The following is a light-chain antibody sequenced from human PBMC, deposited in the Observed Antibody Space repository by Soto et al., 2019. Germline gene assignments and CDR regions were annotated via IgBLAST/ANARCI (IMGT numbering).Light chain of an antibody. Sequence: EVVMTQSPATLSVSPGERATLSCRASQTISTNLAWYQHKPGQPPRLLVYGGSTRAAAIPARFSGSGSGTEFNLTISGLQSEDSAVYYCQQYNIWPEAFGQGTKVEL. CDR1: QTISTN. J-gene: IGKJ1*01. CDR2: GGS. V-gene: IGKV3-15*01. CDR3: QQYNIWPEA.